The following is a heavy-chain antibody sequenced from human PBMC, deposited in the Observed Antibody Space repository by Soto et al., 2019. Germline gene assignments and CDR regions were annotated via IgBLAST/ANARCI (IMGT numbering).Heavy chain of an antibody. CDR3: AREPVGYSSGWSSFYFDY. CDR2: IYYSGST. V-gene: IGHV4-59*01. D-gene: IGHD6-19*01. Sequence: SETLSLTCTVSGGSISSYYWSWIRQPPGKGLEWIGYIYYSGSTNYNPSLKSRVTISVDTSKNQFSLKLSSVTAADTAVYYCAREPVGYSSGWSSFYFDYWGQGTLVTVSS. J-gene: IGHJ4*02. CDR1: GGSISSYY.